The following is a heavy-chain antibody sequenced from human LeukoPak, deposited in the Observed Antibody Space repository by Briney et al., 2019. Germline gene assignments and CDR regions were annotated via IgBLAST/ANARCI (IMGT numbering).Heavy chain of an antibody. CDR3: ASPMVRGVIIPFDY. CDR1: GYSFISQG. CDR2: INTDSGNP. J-gene: IGHJ4*02. Sequence: GASVKVSCKASGYSFISQGMNWVRQAPGQGLEWMGWINTDSGNPTYAQGFTGRFVFSLDTSVSTAYLQISSLKAEDTAVYYCASPMVRGVIIPFDYWGQGTLVTVSS. D-gene: IGHD3-10*01. V-gene: IGHV7-4-1*02.